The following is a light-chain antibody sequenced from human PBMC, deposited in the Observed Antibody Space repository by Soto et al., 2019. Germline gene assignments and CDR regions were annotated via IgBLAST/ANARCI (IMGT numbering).Light chain of an antibody. CDR2: GSS. V-gene: IGKV3-20*01. Sequence: IVLTQSPGTLSLSPGERATLSCRASQSVSSSYLAWYQQKPGQAPRLLIFGSSSRATGVPDRFSGSGSGSDFTLTISRLEPEDFAVYYCLQYINWPFTFGQGTKLEIK. J-gene: IGKJ2*01. CDR3: LQYINWPFT. CDR1: QSVSSSY.